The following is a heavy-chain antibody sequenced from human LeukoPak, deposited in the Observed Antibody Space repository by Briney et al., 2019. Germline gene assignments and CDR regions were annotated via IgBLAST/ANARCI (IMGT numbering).Heavy chain of an antibody. J-gene: IGHJ4*02. V-gene: IGHV1-69*04. D-gene: IGHD3-22*01. CDR1: GGTFSSYT. CDR3: AGDDSSGYSHY. CDR2: IIPILGIA. Sequence: SVKVSCKASGGTFSSYTISWVRQAPGQGLEWMGRIIPILGIANYAQKLQGRVTITADKSTSTAYMELSSLRSEDTAVYYCAGDDSSGYSHYWGQGTLVTVSS.